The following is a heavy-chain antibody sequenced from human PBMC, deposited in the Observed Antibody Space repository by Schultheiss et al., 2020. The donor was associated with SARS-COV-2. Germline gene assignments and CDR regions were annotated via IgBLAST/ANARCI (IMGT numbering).Heavy chain of an antibody. Sequence: SQTLSLTCAVSGYSISSGYYWGWIRQPPGKWLEWIGYIYYSGSTNYNPSLKSRVTMSLDTSENQFSLNLTSVTAADTAVYYCARSRDPYSYCSTSSCLRFDYWGQGTLVTVSS. CDR1: GYSISSGYY. V-gene: IGHV4-38-2*01. J-gene: IGHJ4*02. CDR3: ARSRDPYSYCSTSSCLRFDY. CDR2: IYYSGST. D-gene: IGHD2-2*01.